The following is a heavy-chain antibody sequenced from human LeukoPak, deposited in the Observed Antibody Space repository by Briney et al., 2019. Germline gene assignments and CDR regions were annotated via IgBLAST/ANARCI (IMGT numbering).Heavy chain of an antibody. V-gene: IGHV3-21*01. J-gene: IGHJ4*02. D-gene: IGHD3-10*01. CDR2: ISSSSSYI. CDR1: GFTFSSYS. Sequence: PGGSLRLSCAASGFTFSSYSMNWVRQAPGKGLEWVSSISSSSSYIYYADSVKGRFTISRDNAKNSLYLQMNSLRAEDTAVYYCARRIRRYYYGSGSYFHDYWGQGTLVTVSS. CDR3: ARRIRRYYYGSGSYFHDY.